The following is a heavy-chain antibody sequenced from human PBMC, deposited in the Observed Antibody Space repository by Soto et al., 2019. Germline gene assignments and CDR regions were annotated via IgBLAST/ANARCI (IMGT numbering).Heavy chain of an antibody. CDR3: VRIRYQLPSSVLWLDP. D-gene: IGHD3-16*01. Sequence: SLTCAVYGGFLSESYWTWIRQPPGKGLEWIGEINHVGGTNYNPSLKSRVTMSVDTSQNQFSLRLISVTAADTAMYFCVRIRYQLPSSVLWLDPSGQGTPVTVSS. V-gene: IGHV4-34*01. J-gene: IGHJ5*02. CDR2: INHVGGT. CDR1: GGFLSESY.